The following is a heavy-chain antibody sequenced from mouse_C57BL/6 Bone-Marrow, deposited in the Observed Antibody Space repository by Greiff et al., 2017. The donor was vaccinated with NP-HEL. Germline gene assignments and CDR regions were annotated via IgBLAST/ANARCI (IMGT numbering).Heavy chain of an antibody. CDR3: ARSGWDVAY. CDR2: INPNNGGT. D-gene: IGHD3-2*02. J-gene: IGHJ3*01. V-gene: IGHV1-26*01. CDR1: GYTFTDYY. Sequence: VQLQQSGPELVKPGASVKISCKASGYTFTDYYMNWVKQSHGKSLEWIGDINPNNGGTSYNQKFKGKATLTVDKSSSTAYMELRSLTSEDSAVYYCARSGWDVAYWGQGTLVTVSA.